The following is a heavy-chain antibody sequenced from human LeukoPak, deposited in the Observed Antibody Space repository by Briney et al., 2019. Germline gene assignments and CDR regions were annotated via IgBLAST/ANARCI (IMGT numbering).Heavy chain of an antibody. CDR2: IYYSGST. Sequence: SETLSLTCTVSGGSISSYYWSWIRQPPGKGLEWIGYIYYSGSTNYNPSLKSRVTISVDTSKNQFSLKLSSVTAADTAVYYCARGGPGGSWFGESHDAFDIWGQGTMVTVSS. CDR3: ARGGPGGSWFGESHDAFDI. V-gene: IGHV4-59*01. CDR1: GGSISSYY. J-gene: IGHJ3*02. D-gene: IGHD3-10*01.